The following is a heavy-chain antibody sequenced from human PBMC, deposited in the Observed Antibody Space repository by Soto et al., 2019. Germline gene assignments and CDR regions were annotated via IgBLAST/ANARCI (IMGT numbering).Heavy chain of an antibody. J-gene: IGHJ3*02. CDR1: GFTFSSYS. CDR2: ISSSSSYI. V-gene: IGHV3-21*01. CDR3: ARDHMRDDAFDI. Sequence: GGSLRLSCAASGFTFSSYSMNWVRQAPGKGLEWVSSISSSSSYIYYADSVKGRFTISRDNAKNSLYLQMNSLRAEDTAVYYCARDHMRDDAFDIWGQETMVTVAS. D-gene: IGHD2-2*01.